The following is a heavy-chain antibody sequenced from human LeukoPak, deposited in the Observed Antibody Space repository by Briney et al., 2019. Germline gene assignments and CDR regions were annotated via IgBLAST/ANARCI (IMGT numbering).Heavy chain of an antibody. Sequence: GASVKVSCKASGYTFTGYYMHWVRQAPGQGLEWMGWINPNSGGTNYTQKFQGRVTMTRDTSISTTYMELSRLRFDDTAVYYCAIGSLVGTSFDYFDYWGQGTLVTVSS. CDR2: INPNSGGT. J-gene: IGHJ4*02. CDR3: AIGSLVGTSFDYFDY. V-gene: IGHV1-2*02. CDR1: GYTFTGYY. D-gene: IGHD1-26*01.